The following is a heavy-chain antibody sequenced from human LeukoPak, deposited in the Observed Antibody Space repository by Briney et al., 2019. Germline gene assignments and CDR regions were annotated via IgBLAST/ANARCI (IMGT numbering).Heavy chain of an antibody. V-gene: IGHV3-66*01. J-gene: IGHJ4*02. CDR2: FYASGST. D-gene: IGHD5-12*01. Sequence: GRSLRLSCEASGFSVSSNYMSWVRQAPGKGLEWVSVFYASGSTYYTDSVKGRFTISRDISKNSLHLQMNSLRPEDTAVYYCAAKGNGYTGIYVFAHWGQGTLVTVSS. CDR1: GFSVSSNY. CDR3: AAKGNGYTGIYVFAH.